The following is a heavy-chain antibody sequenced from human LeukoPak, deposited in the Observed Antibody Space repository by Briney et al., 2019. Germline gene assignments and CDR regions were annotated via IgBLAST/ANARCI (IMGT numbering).Heavy chain of an antibody. V-gene: IGHV4-34*01. D-gene: IGHD1-26*01. Sequence: SETLSLTCAVYGGSFSGYYWSWIRQPPGKGLEWIGEINHSGSTNYNPSLKSRVTISVDTSKDQFSLKLSSVTAADTAVYYCARGSSGSYHTRPLDVWGQGTTVTVSS. J-gene: IGHJ6*02. CDR1: GGSFSGYY. CDR2: INHSGST. CDR3: ARGSSGSYHTRPLDV.